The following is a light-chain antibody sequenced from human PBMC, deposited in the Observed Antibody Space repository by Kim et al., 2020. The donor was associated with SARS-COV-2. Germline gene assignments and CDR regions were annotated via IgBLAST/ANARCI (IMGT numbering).Light chain of an antibody. CDR3: QSDASSLGGLV. Sequence: VTISCTGSSSNIGAGYALHWYQPLSRTPPKLLIYAKGYRPSGVPDRFSGSESGTSASLAITGLQAEDEADYYCQSDASSLGGLVFGGGTQLTVL. CDR2: AKG. CDR1: SSNIGAGYA. J-gene: IGLJ3*02. V-gene: IGLV1-40*01.